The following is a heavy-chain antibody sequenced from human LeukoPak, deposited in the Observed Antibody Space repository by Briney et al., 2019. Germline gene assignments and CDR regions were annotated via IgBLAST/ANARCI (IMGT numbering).Heavy chain of an antibody. CDR1: GYTFTSDG. CDR2: ISAYNGNT. V-gene: IGHV1-18*04. Sequence: GASVKVSCKASGYTFTSDGISWVRQAPGQGLEWMGWISAYNGNTNYAQKLQGRVTMTTDTSTSTAYMELRSLRSDDTTVYYCARLGEGIYGSGSSSWYFDYWGQGTLVTVSS. CDR3: ARLGEGIYGSGSSSWYFDY. J-gene: IGHJ4*02. D-gene: IGHD3-10*01.